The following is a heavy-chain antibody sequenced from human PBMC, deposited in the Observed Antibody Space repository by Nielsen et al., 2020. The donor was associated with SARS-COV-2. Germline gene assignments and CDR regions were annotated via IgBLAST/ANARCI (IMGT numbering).Heavy chain of an antibody. V-gene: IGHV3-30*04. CDR2: ISYDGSNK. Sequence: GSLRLSCAASGFTFSSYAMHWVRQAPGKGLEWVAVISYDGSNKYYADSVKGRFTISRDNSKNTLYLQMNSLRAEDTAVYYCASSPSYYYGMDVWGQGTTVTVSS. J-gene: IGHJ6*02. CDR1: GFTFSSYA. CDR3: ASSPSYYYGMDV.